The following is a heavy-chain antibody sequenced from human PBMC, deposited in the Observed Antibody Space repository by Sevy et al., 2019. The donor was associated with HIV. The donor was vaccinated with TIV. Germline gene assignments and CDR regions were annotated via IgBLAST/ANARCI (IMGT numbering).Heavy chain of an antibody. V-gene: IGHV3-30-3*01. CDR2: ISYDGSNK. D-gene: IGHD3-10*01. Sequence: GGSLRLSCAASGFTFSSYAMHWVRQAPGKGLEWVAVISYDGSNKYYADSVKGRFTISRDNSKNTLYLQMNSLRAEDTAVYYCASLPTYYYGSGSYYFWGQGTLVTVSS. J-gene: IGHJ4*02. CDR3: ASLPTYYYGSGSYYF. CDR1: GFTFSSYA.